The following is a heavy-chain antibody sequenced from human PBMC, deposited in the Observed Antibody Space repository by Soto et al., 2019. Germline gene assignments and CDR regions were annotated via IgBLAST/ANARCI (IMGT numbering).Heavy chain of an antibody. V-gene: IGHV3-7*01. D-gene: IGHD3-3*01. CDR1: GFTFSSYW. Sequence: GGSLRLSCAASGFTFSSYWMSWVRQAPGKGLEWVANIKQDGSEKYYVDSVKGRFTISRVNAKNSLYLQMNSLRAEDTAVYYCARGLLYTIFGVVTGQYFEHWGQGTLVTVSS. CDR2: IKQDGSEK. CDR3: ARGLLYTIFGVVTGQYFEH. J-gene: IGHJ4*02.